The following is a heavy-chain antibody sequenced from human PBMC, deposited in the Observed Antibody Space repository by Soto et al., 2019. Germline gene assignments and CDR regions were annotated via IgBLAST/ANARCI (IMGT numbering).Heavy chain of an antibody. D-gene: IGHD3-22*01. CDR3: AKVYYDTSGFYHEDH. Sequence: QVKLVQSGAEVKKPGASVMVSCQASGYSFNNYLISWVRQAPGQGPEWVGWISADNGNTNYGQKFLGRVTMITDTSTSTAYMDLRSLRSDDTAVYYCAKVYYDTSGFYHEDHWGQGTLVTVSS. V-gene: IGHV1-18*01. CDR2: ISADNGNT. J-gene: IGHJ1*01. CDR1: GYSFNNYL.